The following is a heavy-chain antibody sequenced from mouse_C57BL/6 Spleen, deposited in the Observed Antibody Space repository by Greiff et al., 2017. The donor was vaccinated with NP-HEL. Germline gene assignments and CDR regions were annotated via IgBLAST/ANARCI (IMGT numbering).Heavy chain of an antibody. J-gene: IGHJ1*03. D-gene: IGHD2-3*01. CDR2: ISSGGDYI. CDR1: GFTFSSYA. CDR3: TRAIYDGTQRGYFDV. V-gene: IGHV5-9-1*02. Sequence: EVMLVESGEGLVKPGGSLKLSCAASGFTFSSYAMSWVRQTPEKRLEWVAYISSGGDYIYYADTVKGRFTISRDNARNTLYLQMSSLKSEDTAMYYCTRAIYDGTQRGYFDVWGTGTTVTVSS.